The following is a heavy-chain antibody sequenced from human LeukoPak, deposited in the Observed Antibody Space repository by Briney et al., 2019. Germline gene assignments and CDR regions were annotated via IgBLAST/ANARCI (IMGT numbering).Heavy chain of an antibody. CDR1: GFXFSSYS. CDR2: ISSSSSSI. J-gene: IGHJ4*02. V-gene: IGHV3-21*04. CDR3: VRDVWGDRDSYFDS. Sequence: GGSLRLSCAASGFXFSSYSMNWVRQAPGKGLEWVASISSSSSSIYYADSVKGRFTISRDNAKNSLYLQMNSLRAEDTAVYYCVRDVWGDRDSYFDSWGQGTLVTVSS. D-gene: IGHD3-16*01.